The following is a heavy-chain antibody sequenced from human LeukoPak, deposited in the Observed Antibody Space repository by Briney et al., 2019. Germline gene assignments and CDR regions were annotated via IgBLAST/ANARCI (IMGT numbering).Heavy chain of an antibody. D-gene: IGHD4-17*01. J-gene: IGHJ4*02. CDR3: ARGSAFDYGFPDY. CDR1: GFTFSSYA. CDR2: ISGSGGST. Sequence: GGSLRLSCAASGFTFSSYAMSWVRQAPGKGLEWVSAISGSGGSTYYADSVKGRFTISRDNSKNTLYLQMNSLRAEDTAVYYCARGSAFDYGFPDYWGRGTLVTVSS. V-gene: IGHV3-23*01.